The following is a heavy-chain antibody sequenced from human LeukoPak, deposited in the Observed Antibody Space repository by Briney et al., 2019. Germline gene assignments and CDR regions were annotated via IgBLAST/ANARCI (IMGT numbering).Heavy chain of an antibody. J-gene: IGHJ4*02. CDR3: TKDTFGAEDY. CDR1: GFTFRSYA. Sequence: GGSLRLSCAASGFTFRSYAMSWVRQAPGKGLEWVSSISGSGGSTYYADSVKGRFTISRDNADNTLYLQMNSLRAEDTAVYYCTKDTFGAEDYWGQGTLVIVSS. CDR2: ISGSGGST. D-gene: IGHD3-10*01. V-gene: IGHV3-23*01.